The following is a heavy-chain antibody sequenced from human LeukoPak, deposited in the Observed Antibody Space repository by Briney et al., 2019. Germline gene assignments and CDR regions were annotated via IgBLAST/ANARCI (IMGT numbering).Heavy chain of an antibody. D-gene: IGHD6-13*01. Sequence: KPSETLSLTCTVSGGSITSNTYYWGWMRQPPGMGPEWIGSMYHTRSTYYKPSLKSRVTISADTSKNQFSLKLSSVTAADTAVYYCAMGAGSWYDYWGRGTLVTVSS. CDR3: AMGAGSWYDY. CDR1: GGSITSNTYY. J-gene: IGHJ4*02. V-gene: IGHV4-39*01. CDR2: MYHTRST.